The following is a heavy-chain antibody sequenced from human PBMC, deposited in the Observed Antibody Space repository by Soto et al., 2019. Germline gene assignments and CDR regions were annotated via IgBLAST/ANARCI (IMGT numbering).Heavy chain of an antibody. V-gene: IGHV3-30*03. CDR3: ALSTDYTGYYYYYGMDV. CDR1: GFTFSSYG. CDR2: ISYDGSNK. Sequence: GGSLRLSCAASGFTFSSYGMHWVRQAPGKGLEWVAVISYDGSNKYYADSVKGRFTISRDNSKNTLYLQMNSLRAEDTAVYYCALSTDYTGYYYYYGMDVWGQGTTVTVSS. J-gene: IGHJ6*02. D-gene: IGHD3-3*01.